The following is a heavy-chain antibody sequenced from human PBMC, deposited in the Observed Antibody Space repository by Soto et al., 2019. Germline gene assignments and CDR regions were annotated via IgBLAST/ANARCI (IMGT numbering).Heavy chain of an antibody. Sequence: SVKVSCKASGYTITSFAMHWARQDHGQRLEWMGWINAGNGNTKYSQNFQGRVTITRDTSATTAYLQTSSLRHEDTAVYYCAKDGGPAYCNSPGCSAEHFDYWGQGTQVTVSS. J-gene: IGHJ4*02. CDR1: GYTITSFA. V-gene: IGHV1-3*01. CDR2: INAGNGNT. D-gene: IGHD2-2*01. CDR3: AKDGGPAYCNSPGCSAEHFDY.